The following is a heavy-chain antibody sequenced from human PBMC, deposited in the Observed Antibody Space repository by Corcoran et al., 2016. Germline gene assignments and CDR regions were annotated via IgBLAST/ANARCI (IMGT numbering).Heavy chain of an antibody. V-gene: IGHV4-39*01. CDR1: GGSISSSSYY. Sequence: QLQLQESGPGLVKPSETLSLTCTVSGGSISSSSYYWGWIRQPPGKGLEWIGSIYYSGSTYYNPSLKSRVTISVDTSKNQFSLKLSSVTAADTAVYYCARLSSSLVENDYWGQGTLVTVSS. J-gene: IGHJ4*02. CDR2: IYYSGST. D-gene: IGHD6-6*01. CDR3: ARLSSSLVENDY.